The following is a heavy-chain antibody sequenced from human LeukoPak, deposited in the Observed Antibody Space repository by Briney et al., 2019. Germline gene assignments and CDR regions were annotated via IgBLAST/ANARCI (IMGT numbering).Heavy chain of an antibody. CDR3: ARDGLGYCSSTSCSPFDY. CDR1: GYTFINYG. CDR2: ISIYSGNT. J-gene: IGHJ4*02. D-gene: IGHD2-2*01. Sequence: ASVKVSCKASGYTFINYGINWLRQAPGQGLEWMGWISIYSGNTYYAQKFQGRVTMTTVTSTSTAYMELRSLRSDDTAVYYCARDGLGYCSSTSCSPFDYWGQGTLVTVSS. V-gene: IGHV1-18*01.